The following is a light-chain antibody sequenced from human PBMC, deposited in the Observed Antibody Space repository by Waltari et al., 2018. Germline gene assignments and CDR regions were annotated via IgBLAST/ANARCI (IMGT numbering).Light chain of an antibody. CDR1: QSVTSSY. CDR2: GAS. CDR3: QQYGSSPPLT. V-gene: IGKV3-20*01. Sequence: EIVLTQSPGTLSLSPGERATLSCRASQSVTSSYLAWYQQNPGQAPRLLLYGASSRATGIPDRFSGIGSGTDFTLTISRLEPEDFAVYYCQQYGSSPPLTFGGGTKVEIK. J-gene: IGKJ4*01.